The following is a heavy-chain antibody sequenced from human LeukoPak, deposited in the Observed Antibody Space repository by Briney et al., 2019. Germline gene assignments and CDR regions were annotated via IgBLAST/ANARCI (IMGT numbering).Heavy chain of an antibody. CDR3: ARVGVDLWFDP. J-gene: IGHJ5*02. V-gene: IGHV1-2*06. D-gene: IGHD3/OR15-3a*01. Sequence: GASVKVSCKASGYTFTGYYIHWLRQAPGRGLEWMGRINPNSGGTNYAQKFQGRVTMTRDTSISTAYMELSRLKSDDTAVYYCARVGVDLWFDPWGQGTLVTVSS. CDR1: GYTFTGYY. CDR2: INPNSGGT.